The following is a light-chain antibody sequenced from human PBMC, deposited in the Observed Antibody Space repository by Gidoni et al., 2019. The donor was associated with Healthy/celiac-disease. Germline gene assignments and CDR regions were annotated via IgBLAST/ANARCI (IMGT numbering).Light chain of an antibody. V-gene: IGLV3-21*03. CDR3: QVWDSSSDHREVV. CDR2: DDS. J-gene: IGLJ2*01. Sequence: SYVLTPPPSVSVAPGTTARITCGGNNIGSKSVHWYQQKPGQAPVLVVYDDSDRPSGIPERFSGSNSGKTDTLTISRVEAGDEADDDCQVWDSSSDHREVVFGGGTKLTVL. CDR1: NIGSKS.